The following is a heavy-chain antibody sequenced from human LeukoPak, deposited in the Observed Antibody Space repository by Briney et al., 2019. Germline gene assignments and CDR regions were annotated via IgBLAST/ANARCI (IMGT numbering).Heavy chain of an antibody. J-gene: IGHJ3*02. Sequence: PGGSLRLSCAASGFTFDNYGMNWVRQAPGEGLEWVSAINWNGVSTNYADSVKGRFTISRDNAKNSLYLQMSSLRAEDTALYYCARDKALVAGAFDIWGQGTMVTVSS. V-gene: IGHV3-20*04. CDR1: GFTFDNYG. D-gene: IGHD2-15*01. CDR3: ARDKALVAGAFDI. CDR2: INWNGVST.